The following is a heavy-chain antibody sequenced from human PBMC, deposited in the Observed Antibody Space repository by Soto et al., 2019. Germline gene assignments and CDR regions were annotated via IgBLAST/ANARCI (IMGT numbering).Heavy chain of an antibody. CDR2: IIPIFGTA. V-gene: IGHV1-69*13. CDR1: GGTFSSYA. CDR3: AREVVGSGDNWFDP. J-gene: IGHJ5*02. Sequence: SVKVSCKASGGTFSSYAISWVRQAPGQWLEWMGGIIPIFGTANYAQKFQGRVTITADESTSTAYMELSSLRSEDTAVYYCAREVVGSGDNWFDPWGQGTLVTVSS. D-gene: IGHD3-10*01.